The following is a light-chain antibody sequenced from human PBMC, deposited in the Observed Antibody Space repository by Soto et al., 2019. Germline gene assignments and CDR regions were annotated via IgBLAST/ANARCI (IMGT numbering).Light chain of an antibody. CDR2: GAS. V-gene: IGKV3D-15*01. J-gene: IGKJ1*01. CDR1: QSVSSN. Sequence: EIVLTQSPGTLSLSPGESATLSCGTSQSVSSNLAWYQQKPGQAPRLLIYGASTRATGIPARFSGSGSGTEFTLTISSLEPEDFAVYYCQQYNNWWTFGQGTKVDIK. CDR3: QQYNNWWT.